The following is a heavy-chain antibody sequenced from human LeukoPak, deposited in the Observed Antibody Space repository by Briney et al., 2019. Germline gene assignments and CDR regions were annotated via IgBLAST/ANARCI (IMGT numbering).Heavy chain of an antibody. Sequence: SQTLSLTCTVSGGSISSGGYYWSWIRQPPGKGLEWIGYIYYSGSTNYNPSLKSRVTISVDTSKNQFSLKLSSVTAADTAVYYCARGRSGYYLDAFDIWGQGTMVTVSS. V-gene: IGHV4-61*08. CDR1: GGSISSGGYY. CDR2: IYYSGST. J-gene: IGHJ3*02. CDR3: ARGRSGYYLDAFDI. D-gene: IGHD3-22*01.